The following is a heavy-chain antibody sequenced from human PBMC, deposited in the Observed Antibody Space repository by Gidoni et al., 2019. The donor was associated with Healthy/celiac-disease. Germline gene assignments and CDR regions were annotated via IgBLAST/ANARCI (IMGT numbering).Heavy chain of an antibody. CDR1: GFTFSSYW. D-gene: IGHD3-3*01. V-gene: IGHV3-74*01. J-gene: IGHJ6*02. CDR3: ARVGDTWSGYYVPYGMDV. CDR2: INSDGSST. Sequence: EVQLVESGGGLVQPGGSLRLSCAASGFTFSSYWMHWVRQAPGKGLVWVSRINSDGSSTSYADSVKGRFTISRDNAKNTLYLQMNSLRAEDTAVYYCARVGDTWSGYYVPYGMDVWGQGTTVTVSS.